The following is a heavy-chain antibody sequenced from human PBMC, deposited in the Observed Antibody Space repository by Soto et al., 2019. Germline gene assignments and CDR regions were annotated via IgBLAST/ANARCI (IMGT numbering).Heavy chain of an antibody. J-gene: IGHJ5*02. CDR2: IYYSGST. D-gene: IGHD6-19*01. V-gene: IGHV4-39*01. CDR3: AAQRVIAVAGTVWFDP. Sequence: QLQLQESGPGLVKPSETLSLTCTVSGGSISSSSYYWGWIRQPPGKGLEWIGSIYYSGSTYYNPSLMSRVTISVDTSKNQFSLKLSSVTAADTAVYYCAAQRVIAVAGTVWFDPWGQGTLVTVSS. CDR1: GGSISSSSYY.